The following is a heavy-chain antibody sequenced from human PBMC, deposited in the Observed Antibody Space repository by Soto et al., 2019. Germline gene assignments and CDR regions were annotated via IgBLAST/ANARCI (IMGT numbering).Heavy chain of an antibody. Sequence: EVQLLESGGGLVQPGGSLRLSCAASGFTFSSYAMSWVRQAPGKGLEWVSAISGSGGSTYYADSVKGRFTISRDNSKNTLYLQMNRLRAEDTAVYYCAKDGKSAIVATMSDWYYDLWGRGSLVTVCS. V-gene: IGHV3-23*01. CDR2: ISGSGGST. CDR3: AKDGKSAIVATMSDWYYDL. CDR1: GFTFSSYA. J-gene: IGHJ2*01. D-gene: IGHD5-12*01.